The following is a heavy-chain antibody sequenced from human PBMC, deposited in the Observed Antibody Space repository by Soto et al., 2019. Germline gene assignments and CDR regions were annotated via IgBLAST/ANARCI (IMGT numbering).Heavy chain of an antibody. D-gene: IGHD3-10*01. CDR3: ARAAFDFGEFAN. CDR1: GGSISSLDSY. CDR2: MHDSGNT. Sequence: PSETLSLTCNVSGGSISSLDSYWGWIRQPPGKGIEWSGSMHDSGNTFYNPSLKSRIVISVDTATNQFSLRLNFMTVADTAVYYCARAAFDFGEFANWGQATLVTVSS. V-gene: IGHV4-39*02. J-gene: IGHJ4*02.